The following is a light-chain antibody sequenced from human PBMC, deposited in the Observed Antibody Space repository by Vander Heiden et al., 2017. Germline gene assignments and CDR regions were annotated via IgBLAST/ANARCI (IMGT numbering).Light chain of an antibody. CDR2: DAS. CDR3: QQYDHLPLT. V-gene: IGKV1-33*01. J-gene: IGKJ4*01. Sequence: DIQMTQSPSSLSASLGDSVTITCQASQDITSYLNWYQQKPGKAPKVLIYDASHLETGVPSRFSGSGSGAHFTFTIKSLQPEDFATYYCQQYDHLPLTFGGGTKVDIK. CDR1: QDITSY.